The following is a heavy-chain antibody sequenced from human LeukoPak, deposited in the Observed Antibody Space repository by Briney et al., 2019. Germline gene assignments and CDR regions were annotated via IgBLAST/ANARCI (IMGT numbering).Heavy chain of an antibody. Sequence: GGSLRLSCAASGFTFDDYVMHWVRQAPGKGLEGVSGISWNSGTIGYADSVKGRFTISRDNAKNSLYLQMNSLRTEDTAFYYCAKDMRAVAYDYFDYWGQGTLVTVSS. J-gene: IGHJ4*02. CDR2: ISWNSGTI. V-gene: IGHV3-9*01. CDR3: AKDMRAVAYDYFDY. CDR1: GFTFDDYV. D-gene: IGHD6-19*01.